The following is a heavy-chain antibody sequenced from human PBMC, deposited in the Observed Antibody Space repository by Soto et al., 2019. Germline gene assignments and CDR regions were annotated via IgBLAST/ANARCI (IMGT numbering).Heavy chain of an antibody. CDR1: GESVGRGTNY. Sequence: QVQLQESGPGLMKPSGTLSLICSVSGESVGRGTNYWSWVRQAPGRGLEWIGYIFDAATAIYNPPVGSRVSISLDAAKTQVSLKLTSVTAADTAIYSCARDRRGRADGFIYYYGMEVWGQGTSVTVSS. V-gene: IGHV4-61*01. CDR3: ARDRRGRADGFIYYYGMEV. CDR2: IFDAATA. D-gene: IGHD6-13*01. J-gene: IGHJ6*02.